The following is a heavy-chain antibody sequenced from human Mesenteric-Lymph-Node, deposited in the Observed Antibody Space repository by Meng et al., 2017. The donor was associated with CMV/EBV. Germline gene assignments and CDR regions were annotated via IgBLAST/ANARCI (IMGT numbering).Heavy chain of an antibody. CDR3: ARDWQQLIHFGNFDY. CDR1: GFTFDTYS. CDR2: LSSSSSYI. D-gene: IGHD6-13*01. V-gene: IGHV3-21*01. Sequence: GESLKISCAASGFTFDTYSMNWVRQAPGKGLEWVSSLSSSSSYIYYADPVKGRFTISRDNAKNSLYLQLDSLRAEDTAVYYCARDWQQLIHFGNFDYWGQGTLVTVSS. J-gene: IGHJ4*02.